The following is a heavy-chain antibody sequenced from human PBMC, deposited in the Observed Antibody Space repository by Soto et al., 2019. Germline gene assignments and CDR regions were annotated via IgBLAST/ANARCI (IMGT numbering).Heavy chain of an antibody. Sequence: QVQLVQSGAEVKKPGASVKVSCKASGYTFTSYAFNWVRQAPGQGLEWRGWISAYSGNTNYAQEFQGRVPMTTDASTSAAYMGMRSLRSDATAVYYCARDQTVLDYWGPGTLVTVSS. V-gene: IGHV1-18*04. J-gene: IGHJ4*02. CDR2: ISAYSGNT. CDR3: ARDQTVLDY. D-gene: IGHD4-17*01. CDR1: GYTFTSYA.